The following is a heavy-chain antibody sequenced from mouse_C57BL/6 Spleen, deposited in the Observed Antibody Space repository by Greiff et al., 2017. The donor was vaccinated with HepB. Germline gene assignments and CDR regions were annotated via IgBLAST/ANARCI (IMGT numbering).Heavy chain of an antibody. V-gene: IGHV5-16*01. J-gene: IGHJ2*01. CDR3: AREEIYYDYDWGYFDY. D-gene: IGHD2-4*01. CDR2: INYDGSST. Sequence: EVKLEESEGGLVQPGSSMKLSCTASGFTFSDYYMAWVRQVPEKGLEWVANINYDGSSTYYLDSLKSRFIISRDNAKNILYLQMSSLKSEDTATYYCAREEIYYDYDWGYFDYWGQGTTLTVSS. CDR1: GFTFSDYY.